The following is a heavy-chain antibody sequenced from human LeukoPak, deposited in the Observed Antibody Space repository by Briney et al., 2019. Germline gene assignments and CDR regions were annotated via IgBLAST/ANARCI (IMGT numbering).Heavy chain of an antibody. CDR1: GGTFSSYT. Sequence: SVKVSCKASGGTFSSYTISWVRQAPGRGLERMGRIIPILGIANYAQKFQGRVTITADKSTSTAYMELSSLRSEDTAVYYCAREGAAPGGMDVWGQGTTVTVSS. J-gene: IGHJ6*02. CDR2: IIPILGIA. V-gene: IGHV1-69*04. CDR3: AREGAAPGGMDV. D-gene: IGHD6-6*01.